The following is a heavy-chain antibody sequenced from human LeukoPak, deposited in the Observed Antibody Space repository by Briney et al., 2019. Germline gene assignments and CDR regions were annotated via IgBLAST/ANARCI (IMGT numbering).Heavy chain of an antibody. CDR1: GFTFSSYA. CDR3: ARYSGSYGYFDY. V-gene: IGHV3-30*14. J-gene: IGHJ4*02. CDR2: ISYDGSNK. Sequence: PGGSLRLSCAASGFTFSSYAMHWVRQAPGKGLEWVAVISYDGSNKYYADSVKGRFTISRDNSKNTLYLQMNSLRAEDTAVYYCARYSGSYGYFDYWGQGTLVTVSS. D-gene: IGHD1-26*01.